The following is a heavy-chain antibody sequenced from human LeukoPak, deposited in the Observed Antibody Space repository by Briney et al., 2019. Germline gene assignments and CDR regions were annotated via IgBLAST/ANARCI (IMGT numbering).Heavy chain of an antibody. CDR1: GVSISSSNSY. CDR2: ISGSGGTT. D-gene: IGHD3-22*01. V-gene: IGHV3-23*01. J-gene: IGHJ6*03. CDR3: AKQAWWYDSSGYPNYYYYYMDV. Sequence: ETLSLTCTVSGVSISSSNSYWGWIRQPPGKGLEWVSAISGSGGTTYYAVSVTGRFTISRDNSKNTLYLQMNSLRAEDTAVYYCAKQAWWYDSSGYPNYYYYYMDVWGKGTTVTVSS.